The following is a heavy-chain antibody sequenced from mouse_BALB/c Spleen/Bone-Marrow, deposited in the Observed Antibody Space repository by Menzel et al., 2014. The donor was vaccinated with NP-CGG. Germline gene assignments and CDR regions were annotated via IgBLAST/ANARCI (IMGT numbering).Heavy chain of an antibody. CDR2: IDPSDSYT. CDR3: TRDAMDY. V-gene: IGHV1S127*01. Sequence: QVQLQQSGADLVKPGASVKMSCKSSGYTFTSYWMHWVRQRPGQGLEWIGVIDPSDSYTSYIQKFKGKATLTVDTSSSTAFMQLSSLTSEDSAVYYCTRDAMDYWGQGTSVTVSS. J-gene: IGHJ4*01. CDR1: GYTFTSYW.